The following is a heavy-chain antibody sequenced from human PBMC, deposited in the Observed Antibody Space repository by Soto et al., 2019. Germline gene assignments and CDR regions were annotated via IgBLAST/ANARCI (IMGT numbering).Heavy chain of an antibody. Sequence: ASVKVSCKASGYTFTGYYMHWVRQAPGQGLEWMGWINPNSGGTNYAQKFQGWVTMTRDTSISTAYMELSRLRSDDTAVYYCARSAYIFCCCGGSCYGPDDYYYYYGMDVWGQGTTVTVSS. D-gene: IGHD2-15*01. CDR2: INPNSGGT. CDR3: ARSAYIFCCCGGSCYGPDDYYYYYGMDV. V-gene: IGHV1-2*04. J-gene: IGHJ6*02. CDR1: GYTFTGYY.